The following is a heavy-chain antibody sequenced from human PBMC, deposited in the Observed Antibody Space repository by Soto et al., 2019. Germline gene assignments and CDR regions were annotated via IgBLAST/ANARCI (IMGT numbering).Heavy chain of an antibody. Sequence: GGSLRLSCAASGFTFNSYGMHWVRQAPGKGLEWVVVISFDGRNTYYADSVKGRFTISRDNSKNTLYLQMTSLRAEDTAVYYCYNQSGSGSYCNGGSGAHFDYWGQGTLVTVSS. CDR3: YNQSGSGSYCNGGSGAHFDY. V-gene: IGHV3-30*03. D-gene: IGHD3-10*01. CDR2: ISFDGRNT. CDR1: GFTFNSYG. J-gene: IGHJ4*02.